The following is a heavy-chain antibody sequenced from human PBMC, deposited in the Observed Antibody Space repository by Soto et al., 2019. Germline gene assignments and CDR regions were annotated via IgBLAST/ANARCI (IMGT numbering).Heavy chain of an antibody. J-gene: IGHJ4*02. Sequence: QVQLQESGPGLVKPSETLSLTCTVSGGSISSYYWSWIRQPPGKGLEWIGYIYYSGSTNYNPSLKSRVTISVDTSKNQFSLKLSSVTAADTAVYYCAREGIRGWYDYYFDYWGQGTLVTVSS. D-gene: IGHD6-19*01. CDR3: AREGIRGWYDYYFDY. CDR1: GGSISSYY. V-gene: IGHV4-59*01. CDR2: IYYSGST.